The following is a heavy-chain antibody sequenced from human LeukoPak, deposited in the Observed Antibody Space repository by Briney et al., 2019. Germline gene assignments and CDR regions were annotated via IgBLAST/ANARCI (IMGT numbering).Heavy chain of an antibody. CDR2: IYHSGST. V-gene: IGHV4-38-2*02. CDR3: ARRGGAARSYYFDY. J-gene: IGHJ4*02. Sequence: SETLSLTCSVSGYSISSGYYWGWIRQPPGKGLEWIGSIYHSGSTYYNPSLKSRVTISVDTSKNQFSLKLSSVTAADTAVYYCARRGGAARSYYFDYWGQGTLVTVSS. CDR1: GYSISSGYY. D-gene: IGHD6-6*01.